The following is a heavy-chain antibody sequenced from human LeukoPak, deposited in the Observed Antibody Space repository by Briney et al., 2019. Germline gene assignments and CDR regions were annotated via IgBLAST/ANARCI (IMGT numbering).Heavy chain of an antibody. D-gene: IGHD6-13*01. J-gene: IGHJ4*02. CDR2: IYHSGST. CDR1: GGSISSYY. Sequence: SETLSLTCTVSGGSISSYYWSWIRQPPGKGLEWIGYIYHSGSTYYNPSLKSRVTISVDRSKNQFSLKLSSVTAADTAVYYCARGYSSSWYKEFFDSWGQGTLVTVSS. CDR3: ARGYSSSWYKEFFDS. V-gene: IGHV4-59*12.